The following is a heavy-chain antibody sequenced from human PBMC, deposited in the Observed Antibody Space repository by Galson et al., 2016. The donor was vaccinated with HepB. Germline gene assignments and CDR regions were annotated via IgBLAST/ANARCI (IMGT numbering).Heavy chain of an antibody. CDR1: GDSVSSTSAN. D-gene: IGHD1-7*01. CDR2: TYYKSKWYN. J-gene: IGHJ4*02. CDR3: ARTSPFNTGTFDY. Sequence: CAISGDSVSSTSANWNWIRQSPSRGLEWLGRTYYKSKWYNDYAVSVQSRITINPDTSKNQFSLQLDSMTPEDTDVYYCARTSPFNTGTFDYWGQGTLVTVSS. V-gene: IGHV6-1*01.